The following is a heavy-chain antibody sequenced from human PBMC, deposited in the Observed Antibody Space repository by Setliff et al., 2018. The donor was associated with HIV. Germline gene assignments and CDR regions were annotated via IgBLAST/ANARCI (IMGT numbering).Heavy chain of an antibody. D-gene: IGHD3-10*01. J-gene: IGHJ6*02. CDR1: GYTFTSYD. CDR3: ARDRGDLSLAYYLYYGMDV. CDR2: IDTTGST. V-gene: IGHV1-46*01. Sequence: ASVKVSCKASGYTFTSYDINWMRQAPGQGLEWMAMIDTTGSTFYAQTFQGRITMTRDTSTSAIYMELNGLTSEDTAVYYCARDRGDLSLAYYLYYGMDVWGQGTTVTVSS.